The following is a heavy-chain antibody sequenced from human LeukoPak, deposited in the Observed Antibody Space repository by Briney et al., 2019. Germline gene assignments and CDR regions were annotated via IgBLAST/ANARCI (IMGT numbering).Heavy chain of an antibody. Sequence: PGGSLRLSCAASGFTFDDYAMHWVRQAPGKGLEWVSGISWNSGSIGYADSVKGRFTISRDNAKNSLYLQMNSLRAEDTALYYCAKDSTYYYDSSGYYYDYWGQGTPVTVSS. J-gene: IGHJ4*02. CDR2: ISWNSGSI. D-gene: IGHD3-22*01. CDR1: GFTFDDYA. V-gene: IGHV3-9*01. CDR3: AKDSTYYYDSSGYYYDY.